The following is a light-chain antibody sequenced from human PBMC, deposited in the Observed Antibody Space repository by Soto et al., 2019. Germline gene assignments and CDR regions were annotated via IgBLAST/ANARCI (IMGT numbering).Light chain of an antibody. V-gene: IGKV3-20*01. Sequence: EIVLTQSPGTLSLSPGERATLSCRASQSVSSSYLAWYQQKPCQAPRLLIYGASSRATGIPDRFSGSGSGTDFTLIISRLEPEDFAVYYCQQYGSSPRTFGGGTKVAIK. CDR2: GAS. J-gene: IGKJ4*01. CDR1: QSVSSSY. CDR3: QQYGSSPRT.